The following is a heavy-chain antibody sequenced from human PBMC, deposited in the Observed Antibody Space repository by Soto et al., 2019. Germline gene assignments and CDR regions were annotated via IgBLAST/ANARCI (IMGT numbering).Heavy chain of an antibody. V-gene: IGHV2-70*04. J-gene: IGHJ4*02. Sequence: VSVPTLVNPTQTLTLTCTFSGFSLITTGMRVNWIRQPPGKALEWLARIDWDDDKFCNTSLKTRLTISKDTSKNQVILTTTNMGPLDTATYYCARMFDYGANSVVDYWGQGTLVTVSS. D-gene: IGHD4-17*01. CDR1: GFSLITTGMR. CDR3: ARMFDYGANSVVDY. CDR2: IDWDDDK.